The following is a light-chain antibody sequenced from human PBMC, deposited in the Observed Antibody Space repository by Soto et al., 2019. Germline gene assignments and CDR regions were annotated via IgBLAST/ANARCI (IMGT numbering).Light chain of an antibody. CDR3: QQYGSSPPWT. CDR2: GAS. V-gene: IGKV3-20*01. Sequence: EIGLTQSPGTLSLSPGERATLSCRASQSVSSSYLAWYQQKPGQAPRLLIYGASSRATGIPDRFSGSGSGTDFPLTISRLEPEDFAVYYCQQYGSSPPWTFGQGTKVAIK. CDR1: QSVSSSY. J-gene: IGKJ1*01.